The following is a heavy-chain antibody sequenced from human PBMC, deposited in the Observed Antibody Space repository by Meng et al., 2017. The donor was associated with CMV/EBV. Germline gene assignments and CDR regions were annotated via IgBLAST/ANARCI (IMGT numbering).Heavy chain of an antibody. Sequence: GESLKISCAASGFTFSSYSMNWVRQAPGKGLEWVSSISSSSSYIYYADSVKGRFTISRDNAKNSLYLRMNSLRAEDTAVYYCASGVAGTSFDWFDPWGQGTLVTVSS. D-gene: IGHD6-19*01. V-gene: IGHV3-21*01. CDR1: GFTFSSYS. CDR3: ASGVAGTSFDWFDP. CDR2: ISSSSSYI. J-gene: IGHJ5*02.